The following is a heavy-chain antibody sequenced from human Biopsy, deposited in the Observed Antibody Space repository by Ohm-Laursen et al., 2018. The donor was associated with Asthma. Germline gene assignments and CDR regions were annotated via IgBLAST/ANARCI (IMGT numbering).Heavy chain of an antibody. Sequence: SSLRLSCAASGFSFSEFVMHWVRQAPGKGLEWVAVVSYDGSTKYYADSVKGRFTISRDNSKNTLYLQMNSLRAEDTAVYYCASQSSGPDFWSGYYYFDYWGQGTLVTVSS. V-gene: IGHV3-30*03. CDR2: VSYDGSTK. D-gene: IGHD3-3*01. CDR1: GFSFSEFV. J-gene: IGHJ4*02. CDR3: ASQSSGPDFWSGYYYFDY.